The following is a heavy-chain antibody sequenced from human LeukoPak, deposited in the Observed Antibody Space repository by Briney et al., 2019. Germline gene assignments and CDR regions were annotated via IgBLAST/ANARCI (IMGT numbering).Heavy chain of an antibody. CDR2: INPNSGGT. J-gene: IGHJ6*02. CDR1: GYTFTVYY. V-gene: IGHV1-2*02. D-gene: IGHD5-12*01. Sequence: ASLSVSCTASGYTFTVYYIHWVRQAPGQGVECMGWINPNSGGTNYAQKFQGRVTMTRDTSISTAYMELSRLRSDDTAVYYCARTWIPYGMDVWGQGTTVTVSS. CDR3: ARTWIPYGMDV.